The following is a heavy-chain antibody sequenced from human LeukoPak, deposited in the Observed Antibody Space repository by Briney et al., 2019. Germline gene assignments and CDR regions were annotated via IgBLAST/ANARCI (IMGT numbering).Heavy chain of an antibody. Sequence: GRSLRLSCEASGFTFFTYGMHWARQAPGKGLEWVAVISYDGGYQYYADSVKGRLTISRDNSKNSVYLELNSLRSEDTAVYYCAKDRRIMSAKYGMDVWGQGTTVTVSS. CDR3: AKDRRIMSAKYGMDV. CDR2: ISYDGGYQ. D-gene: IGHD3-16*01. V-gene: IGHV3-30*18. CDR1: GFTFFTYG. J-gene: IGHJ6*02.